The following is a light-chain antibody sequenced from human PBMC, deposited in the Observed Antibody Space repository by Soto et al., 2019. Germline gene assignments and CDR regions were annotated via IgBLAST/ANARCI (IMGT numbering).Light chain of an antibody. J-gene: IGLJ1*01. Sequence: QSALTQPASVSGSPGQSITISCTRTSSDVGSYNYVSWYQQHPGKAPKLMIYEVSYRPSGVSNRFSGSKSGNTASLTISGLQAEDEADYYCSSYTSSSTDVFGTGTKVTVL. V-gene: IGLV2-14*01. CDR2: EVS. CDR3: SSYTSSSTDV. CDR1: SSDVGSYNY.